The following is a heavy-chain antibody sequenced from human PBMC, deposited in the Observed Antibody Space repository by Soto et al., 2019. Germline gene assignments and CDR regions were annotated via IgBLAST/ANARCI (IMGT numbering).Heavy chain of an antibody. CDR1: GYTFTSYY. CDR2: INPSGGST. Sequence: QVQLVQSGAEVKKPGASVKVSCKASGYTFTSYYMHWVRQAPGQGLEWMGIINPSGGSTSYAQKFQGRVTMTRDTSTSTVYMELSSLRSEDTAVYYCARDRKAYSSSWTLGPSVDYWGQGTLVTVSS. CDR3: ARDRKAYSSSWTLGPSVDY. V-gene: IGHV1-46*03. J-gene: IGHJ4*02. D-gene: IGHD6-13*01.